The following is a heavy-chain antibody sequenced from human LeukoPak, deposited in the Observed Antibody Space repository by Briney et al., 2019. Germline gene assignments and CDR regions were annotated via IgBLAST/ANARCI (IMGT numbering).Heavy chain of an antibody. CDR3: ARDYTGYFP. CDR1: GFTFSSYW. Sequence: GGSLRLSCEASGFTFSSYWMSWVRQAPGKGLEWVTNIKTDGSEKYYVDSVKGRFTISRDNAKNSLYLQMNSLRAEDTAVYYCARDYTGYFPWGQGTLVIVSS. V-gene: IGHV3-7*03. CDR2: IKTDGSEK. D-gene: IGHD3-9*01. J-gene: IGHJ5*02.